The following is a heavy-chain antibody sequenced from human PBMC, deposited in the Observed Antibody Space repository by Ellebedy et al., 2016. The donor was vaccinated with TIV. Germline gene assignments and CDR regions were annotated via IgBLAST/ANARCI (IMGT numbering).Heavy chain of an antibody. V-gene: IGHV3-9*01. Sequence: SLKISCAASGFTFDTYAMHWVRQAPGKGLEWVSGISWNSGTVDYADSVKGRFTISRDNAKNSLYLQMNSLRADDTAVYYCARNRYCSGGNCYALGYWGQGTLVTVSS. CDR1: GFTFDTYA. CDR2: ISWNSGTV. D-gene: IGHD2-15*01. CDR3: ARNRYCSGGNCYALGY. J-gene: IGHJ4*02.